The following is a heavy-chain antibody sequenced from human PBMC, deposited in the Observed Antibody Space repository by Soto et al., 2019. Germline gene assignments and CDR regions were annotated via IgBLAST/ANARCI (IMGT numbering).Heavy chain of an antibody. CDR1: GFTFSDYY. CDR2: ISSSGSTI. CDR3: ARADSGGRLPIYYFDY. Sequence: GGSLRLSCAASGFTFSDYYMSWIRQAPGKGLEWVSYISSSGSTIYYADSVKGRFTISRDNAKNSLYLQMNSLRAEDTAVYYCARADSGGRLPIYYFDYWGQGTLVTVSS. D-gene: IGHD3-16*01. J-gene: IGHJ4*02. V-gene: IGHV3-11*01.